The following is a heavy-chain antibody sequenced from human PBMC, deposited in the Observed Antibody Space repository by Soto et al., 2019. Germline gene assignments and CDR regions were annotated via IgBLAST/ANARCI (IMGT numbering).Heavy chain of an antibody. J-gene: IGHJ5*02. V-gene: IGHV1-18*01. CDR1: GYTFTSYG. CDR3: ARVDIVVVVAGGNLFDP. Sequence: ASVKVSCKASGYTFTSYGISWVRQAPGQGLEWMGWISAYNGNTNYAQKLQGRVTMTTDTSTSTAYMELRSLRSDDTAVYYCARVDIVVVVAGGNLFDPWGQGTLVTVSS. D-gene: IGHD2-15*01. CDR2: ISAYNGNT.